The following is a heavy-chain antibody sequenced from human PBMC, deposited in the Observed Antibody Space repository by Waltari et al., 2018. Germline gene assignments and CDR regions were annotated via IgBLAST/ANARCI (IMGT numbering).Heavy chain of an antibody. Sequence: EVQLVESGGGLVQPGESLTLSCTASGFTFSDAWMSWVRQAPGKGLEGVANRKVEGSVKNYVGSVKGRFTIFRDNAKNSLYLQMNSLRAEDTGVYYCARDFSYGRTDYWGQGALVTVSS. CDR3: ARDFSYGRTDY. D-gene: IGHD1-1*01. CDR2: RKVEGSVK. V-gene: IGHV3-7*01. J-gene: IGHJ4*02. CDR1: GFTFSDAW.